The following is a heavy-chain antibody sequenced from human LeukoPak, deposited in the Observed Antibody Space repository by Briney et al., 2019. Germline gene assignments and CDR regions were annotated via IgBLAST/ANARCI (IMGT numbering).Heavy chain of an antibody. CDR1: GFTFSSYS. J-gene: IGHJ4*02. CDR2: ITASGTAM. CDR3: ARDNWGFDY. Sequence: GGSLRLSCAASGFTFSSYSMNWVRQAPGKGLEWVSHITASGTAMFYADSVKGRFTISRDNAKNSLYLQMNSLRAEDTAVYYCARDNWGFDYWGQGTLVTVSS. D-gene: IGHD7-27*01. V-gene: IGHV3-48*01.